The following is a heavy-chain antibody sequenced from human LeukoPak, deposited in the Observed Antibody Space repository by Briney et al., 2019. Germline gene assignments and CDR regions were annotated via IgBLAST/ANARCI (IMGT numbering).Heavy chain of an antibody. V-gene: IGHV4-34*01. D-gene: IGHD5-18*01. CDR1: GGSFSDYY. CDR2: IIHSGST. CDR3: ARGGYSYEYYFDY. Sequence: PSETLSLTCAVYGGSFSDYYWSWIRQPPGKGLEWLGEIIHSGSTNYSPSLKSRVTISVDTSKNQFSLKLISVTAADTAVYYCARGGYSYEYYFDYWGQGTLVTVSS. J-gene: IGHJ4*02.